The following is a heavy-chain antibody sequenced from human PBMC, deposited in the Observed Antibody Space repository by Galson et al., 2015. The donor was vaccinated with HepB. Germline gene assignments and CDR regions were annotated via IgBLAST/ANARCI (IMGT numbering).Heavy chain of an antibody. CDR2: IIPIFGTA. Sequence: SVKVSCKASGGTFSSYAISWVRQAPGQGLEWMGGIIPIFGTANYAQKFQGRVTITADESTSTAYMELSSLRSEDTAVYYCASSRLLRFLEWLNYYYGMDVWGQGTTVTVSS. J-gene: IGHJ6*02. V-gene: IGHV1-69*13. CDR1: GGTFSSYA. CDR3: ASSRLLRFLEWLNYYYGMDV. D-gene: IGHD3-3*01.